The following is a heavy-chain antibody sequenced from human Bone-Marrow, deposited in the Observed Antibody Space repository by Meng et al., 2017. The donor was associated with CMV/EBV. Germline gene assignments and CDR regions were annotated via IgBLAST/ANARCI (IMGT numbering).Heavy chain of an antibody. CDR1: GYTFTGYY. J-gene: IGHJ4*02. CDR2: INPYSGGT. CDR3: ARGGDLGGDLRPDF. D-gene: IGHD3-16*01. V-gene: IGHV1-2*02. Sequence: ASVKVSCKASGYTFTGYYMHWVRQAPGQGLEWMGWINPYSGGTEFAQKFQGRVTMTRDTSIDTVFMELSRLRSNDAAVYFCARGGDLGGDLRPDFWGQGTLVTVSS.